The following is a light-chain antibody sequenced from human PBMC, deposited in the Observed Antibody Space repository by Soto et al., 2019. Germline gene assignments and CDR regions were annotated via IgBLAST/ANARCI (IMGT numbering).Light chain of an antibody. V-gene: IGKV1-5*03. CDR1: QSVSNW. CDR2: KAS. Sequence: DIQMTQSPSSLSASVGDRVIITCRASQSVSNWLAWYQQKPGKAPNLLIDKASSLKSGVPSRFSGSGSGTEFTLTISNLQPDDFATCYCQQYDTYWTFGQGTKVEFK. J-gene: IGKJ1*01. CDR3: QQYDTYWT.